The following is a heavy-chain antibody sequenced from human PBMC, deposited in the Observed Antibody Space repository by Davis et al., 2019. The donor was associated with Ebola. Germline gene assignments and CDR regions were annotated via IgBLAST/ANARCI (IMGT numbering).Heavy chain of an antibody. CDR3: ARTSKYSYGLFYYYYGMDV. CDR2: IDWDDDK. CDR1: GFSLTTSGMR. D-gene: IGHD5-18*01. J-gene: IGHJ6*04. V-gene: IGHV2-70*01. Sequence: SGPTLAIPTQTLTLTCTFSGFSLTTSGMRVTWIRQPPGKALERLALIDWDDDKNYSTSLKTRLTISKDTSKNQVVLTMTNMDPVDTATYYCARTSKYSYGLFYYYYGMDVWGKGTTVTVSS.